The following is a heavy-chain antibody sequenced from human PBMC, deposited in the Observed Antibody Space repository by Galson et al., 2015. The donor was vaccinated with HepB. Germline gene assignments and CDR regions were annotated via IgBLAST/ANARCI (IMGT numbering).Heavy chain of an antibody. Sequence: TLSLTCTVSGGSISSGGYYWSWIRQHPGKGLEWIGYIYYSGSTYYNPSLKSRVTISVDTSKNQFSLKLSSVTAADTAVYYCARDTLDLNYYYGTDVWGQGTTVTVSS. CDR2: IYYSGST. V-gene: IGHV4-31*03. J-gene: IGHJ6*02. CDR3: ARDTLDLNYYYGTDV. CDR1: GGSISSGGYY. D-gene: IGHD3/OR15-3a*01.